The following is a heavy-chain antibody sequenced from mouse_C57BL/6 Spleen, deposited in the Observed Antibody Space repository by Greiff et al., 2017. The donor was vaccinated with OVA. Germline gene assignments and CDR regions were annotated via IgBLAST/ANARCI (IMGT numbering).Heavy chain of an antibody. CDR3: ARDSNFYYFDY. Sequence: EVKVVESGGGLVKPGGSLKLSCAASGFTFSDYGMHWVRQAPEKGLEWVAYISSGSSTIYYADTVKGRFTISRDNAKTTLFLQMTSLRSEDTAMYYCARDSNFYYFDYWGQGTTLTVSS. D-gene: IGHD2-5*01. CDR2: ISSGSSTI. V-gene: IGHV5-17*01. J-gene: IGHJ2*01. CDR1: GFTFSDYG.